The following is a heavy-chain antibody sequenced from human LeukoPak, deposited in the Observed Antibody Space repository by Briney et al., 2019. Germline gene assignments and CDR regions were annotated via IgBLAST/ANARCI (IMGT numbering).Heavy chain of an antibody. D-gene: IGHD4-17*01. Sequence: SVKVSCKASGGTFSSYAISWVRQAPGQGLEWMGGIIPIFGPANYAQKFQGRVTITTDESTSTAYMELSSLRSEDTAVYYCARGGGYGDLRLDPWGQGTLVTVSS. CDR2: IIPIFGPA. CDR1: GGTFSSYA. J-gene: IGHJ5*02. CDR3: ARGGGYGDLRLDP. V-gene: IGHV1-69*05.